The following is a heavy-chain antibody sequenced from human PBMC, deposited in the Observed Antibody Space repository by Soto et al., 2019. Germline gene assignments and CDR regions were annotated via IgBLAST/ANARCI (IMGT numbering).Heavy chain of an antibody. Sequence: WESLKISCKVSGDSFTSYWVGWMRQMPGKGLEWMGIIYPGDSDTRYSPSFQGQVTISADKSISTAYLQWSSLKASDTAMYYCARDAVVLLGSDYGMDVWGQGTTVTVSS. D-gene: IGHD2-2*01. CDR3: ARDAVVLLGSDYGMDV. CDR1: GDSFTSYW. J-gene: IGHJ6*02. CDR2: IYPGDSDT. V-gene: IGHV5-51*01.